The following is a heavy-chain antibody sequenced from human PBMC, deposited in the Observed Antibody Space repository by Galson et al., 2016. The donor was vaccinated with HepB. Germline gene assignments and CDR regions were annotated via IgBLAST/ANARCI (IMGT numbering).Heavy chain of an antibody. Sequence: SLRLSCAASGFTFRYFSIHWVRQAPGKGLEWVTIISDDGRSKYYADSVKGRFPISRDNSKNTVNLQMNNLRTEDTAVYYCARGGTGRLAYYYYGMDVWGPGTTVTVSS. V-gene: IGHV3-30*04. CDR2: ISDDGRSK. CDR3: ARGGTGRLAYYYYGMDV. CDR1: GFTFRYFS. D-gene: IGHD1-1*01. J-gene: IGHJ6*02.